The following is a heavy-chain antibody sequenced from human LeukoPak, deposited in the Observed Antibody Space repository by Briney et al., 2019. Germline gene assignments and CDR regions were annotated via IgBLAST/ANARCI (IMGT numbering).Heavy chain of an antibody. J-gene: IGHJ2*01. CDR2: ISWNSGSI. V-gene: IGHV3-9*01. Sequence: GGSLRLSCAASGFTFDDYAMHWVRQAPGKGLGWVSGISWNSGSIGYADSVKGRFTISRDNAKNSLYLQMNSLRAEDTALYYCAKNGYSGRYYNWYFDLWGRGTLVTVSS. D-gene: IGHD1-26*01. CDR3: AKNGYSGRYYNWYFDL. CDR1: GFTFDDYA.